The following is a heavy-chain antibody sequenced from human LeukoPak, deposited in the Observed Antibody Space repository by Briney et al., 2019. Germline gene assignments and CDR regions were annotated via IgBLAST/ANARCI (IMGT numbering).Heavy chain of an antibody. Sequence: GGSLRLSCAASGFTFSNYVMSWVRQVPGKGLEWVSTIGGSGGYTYYADSVKGRFTISRDNSKNSLYLQMNSLRAEDTAVYYCASANPILLDYYYYYYMDVWGKGTTVTVSS. J-gene: IGHJ6*03. CDR1: GFTFSNYV. CDR3: ASANPILLDYYYYYYMDV. D-gene: IGHD3-3*01. V-gene: IGHV3-23*01. CDR2: IGGSGGYT.